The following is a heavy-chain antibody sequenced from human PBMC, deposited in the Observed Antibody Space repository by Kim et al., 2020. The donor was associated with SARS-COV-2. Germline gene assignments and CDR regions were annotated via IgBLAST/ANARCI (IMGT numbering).Heavy chain of an antibody. Sequence: GGSLRLSCEASGFSLSNYWMSWVRQAPGKGLEWVASLRYEGSAQFYADSVKGRFTISRDSAQNSLFLHMSSLGAEDSALYYCARSISDTESPRIGIYCLHWRKDTLLTVSS. CDR2: LRYEGSAQ. CDR1: GFSLSNYW. CDR3: ARSISDTESPRIGIYCLH. J-gene: IGHJ1*01. V-gene: IGHV3-7*01. D-gene: IGHD5-18*01.